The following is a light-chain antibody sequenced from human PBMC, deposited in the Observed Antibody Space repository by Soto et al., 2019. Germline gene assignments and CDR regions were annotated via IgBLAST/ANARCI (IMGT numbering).Light chain of an antibody. V-gene: IGKV3-20*01. Sequence: EIVLTQSPGTLSLSPGERATLSCRASQSASSSYLAWYQQKPGQAPRLLIYGASSRATGIPDRFSGSGSGTDFTLTISRLEPEDFAVYYCHQYGSSPSYTFRQGTKLEIK. CDR2: GAS. CDR1: QSASSSY. CDR3: HQYGSSPSYT. J-gene: IGKJ2*01.